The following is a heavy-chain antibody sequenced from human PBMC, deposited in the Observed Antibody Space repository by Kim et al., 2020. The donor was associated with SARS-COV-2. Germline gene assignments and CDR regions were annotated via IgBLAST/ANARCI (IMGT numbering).Heavy chain of an antibody. V-gene: IGHV3-23*01. J-gene: IGHJ1*01. D-gene: IGHD6-19*01. CDR1: GFTFNNYA. CDR3: AKVTSGNSGWFEYYQH. CDR2: IRDSGGST. Sequence: GGSLRLSCAASGFTFNNYAMSWVRQAPGKGLEWVSGIRDSGGSTKYADSVKGRFPISRDNSKNTLYLQMDSLRAEDTAVYYCAKVTSGNSGWFEYYQHWGQGTLVTMSS.